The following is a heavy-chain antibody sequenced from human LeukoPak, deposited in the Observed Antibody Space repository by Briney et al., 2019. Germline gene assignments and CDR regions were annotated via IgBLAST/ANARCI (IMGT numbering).Heavy chain of an antibody. J-gene: IGHJ4*02. CDR1: GFTFSSYA. CDR3: AKDIAAAGTVDY. D-gene: IGHD6-13*01. Sequence: GGSLRLPCAASGFTFSSYAMSWVRQAPGKGLEWVSAISGSGGSTYYADSVKGRFTISRDNSKNTLYLQMNSLRAEDTAVYYCAKDIAAAGTVDYWGQGTLVTVFS. V-gene: IGHV3-23*01. CDR2: ISGSGGST.